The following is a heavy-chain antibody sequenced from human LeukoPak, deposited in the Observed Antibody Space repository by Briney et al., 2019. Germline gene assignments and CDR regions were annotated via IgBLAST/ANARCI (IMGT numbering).Heavy chain of an antibody. CDR3: ARVPYCTNGVCSDY. Sequence: GGSLRLSCAASGFTFSSYSMNWARQAPGKGLEWVSSISSSSSYIYYADSVKVRFTISRDNAKNSLFLQMNSLRAEDTAVYYCARVPYCTNGVCSDYWGQGTLVTVSS. J-gene: IGHJ4*02. D-gene: IGHD2-8*01. V-gene: IGHV3-21*01. CDR2: ISSSSSYI. CDR1: GFTFSSYS.